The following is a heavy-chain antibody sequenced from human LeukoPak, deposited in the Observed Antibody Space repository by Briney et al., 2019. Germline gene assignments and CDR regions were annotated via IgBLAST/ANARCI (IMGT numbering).Heavy chain of an antibody. V-gene: IGHV3-21*01. CDR1: GFPFIGNS. CDR3: ARLYCSSTSCYIGASYDY. J-gene: IGHJ4*02. Sequence: RGSLRPSCASPGFPFIGNSMNWVRKAPGKGLGGVSSISSSSSYIYYPDSVKGRFTISRDNAKNSLYLQMNSLRAEDTAVYYCARLYCSSTSCYIGASYDYWGQGTLVTVSS. CDR2: ISSSSSYI. D-gene: IGHD2-2*02.